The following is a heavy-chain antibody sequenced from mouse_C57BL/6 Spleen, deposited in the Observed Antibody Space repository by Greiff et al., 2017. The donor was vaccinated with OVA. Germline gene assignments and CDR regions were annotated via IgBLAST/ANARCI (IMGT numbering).Heavy chain of an antibody. CDR1: GYSITSGYY. D-gene: IGHD2-1*01. CDR2: ISYDGSN. J-gene: IGHJ3*01. CDR3: ASREDGNYLTWFAY. V-gene: IGHV3-6*01. Sequence: VQLKQSGPGLVKPSQSLSLTCSVTGYSITSGYYWNWIRQFPGNKLEWMGYISYDGSNNYNPSLKNRISITRDTSKNQFFLKLNSVTTEDTATYYCASREDGNYLTWFAYWGQGTLVTVSA.